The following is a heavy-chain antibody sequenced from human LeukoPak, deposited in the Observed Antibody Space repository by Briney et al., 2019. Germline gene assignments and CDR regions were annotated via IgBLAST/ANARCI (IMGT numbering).Heavy chain of an antibody. J-gene: IGHJ4*02. CDR1: GYTFTSYG. CDR3: ARAPRFGEFDSDY. CDR2: MNPNSGNT. V-gene: IGHV1-8*03. Sequence: GASVKVSCKASGYTFTSYGISWVRQATGQGLEWMGWMNPNSGNTGYAQKFQGRVTITRNTSISTAYMELSSLRSEDTAVYYCARAPRFGEFDSDYWGQGTLVTVSS. D-gene: IGHD3-10*01.